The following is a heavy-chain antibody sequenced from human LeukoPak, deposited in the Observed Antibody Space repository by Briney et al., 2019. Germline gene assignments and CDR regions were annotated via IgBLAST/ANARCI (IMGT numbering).Heavy chain of an antibody. CDR1: GGTYSSYA. CDR3: ARTRNPGQLWLPYFDY. J-gene: IGHJ4*02. CDR2: IIPIFGTA. D-gene: IGHD5-18*01. V-gene: IGHV1-69*13. Sequence: ASVKVSCKASGGTYSSYAISWVRQAPGQGLGWMGGIIPIFGTANYAQKFQGRVTITADESTSTAYMELSSLRSEDTAVYYCARTRNPGQLWLPYFDYWGQGTLVTVSS.